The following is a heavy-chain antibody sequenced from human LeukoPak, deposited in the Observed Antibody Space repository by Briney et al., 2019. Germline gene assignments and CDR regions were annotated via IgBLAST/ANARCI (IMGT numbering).Heavy chain of an antibody. V-gene: IGHV4-39*07. CDR3: ARVRNTWFDP. CDR2: TYYSGST. J-gene: IGHJ5*02. Sequence: SETLSLTCTVSGGSISSSSYYWGWIRQPPGKGLEWIGSTYYSGSTYYNPSLKSRVTISVDTSKNQFSLKLSSVTAADTAVYYCARVRNTWFDPWGQGTLVTVSS. CDR1: GGSISSSSYY.